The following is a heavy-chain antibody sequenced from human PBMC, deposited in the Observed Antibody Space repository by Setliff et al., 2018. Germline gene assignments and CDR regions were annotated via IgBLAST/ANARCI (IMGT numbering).Heavy chain of an antibody. D-gene: IGHD3-22*01. J-gene: IGHJ4*02. CDR2: IDSSSTWI. CDR1: GFTFSSYT. CDR3: ARADSDSYYPYYFDF. V-gene: IGHV3-21*04. Sequence: PGGSLRLSCAASGFTFSSYTMNWVRQAPGQGLEWVSSIDSSSTWIYYADSVKGRFTVSRDSSQNKIHLQMDSLRAEDTGKYFCARADSDSYYPYYFDFWGQGVLVTVSS.